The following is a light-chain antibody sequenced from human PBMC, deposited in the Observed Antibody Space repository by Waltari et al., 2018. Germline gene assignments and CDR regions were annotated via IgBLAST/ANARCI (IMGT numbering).Light chain of an antibody. CDR3: QSSDTSLSGWI. V-gene: IGLV1-40*01. CDR1: SSNIGAGSD. J-gene: IGLJ2*01. CDR2: LNN. Sequence: QSVLTQPPSVSGAPGQRVTISCTGSSSNIGAGSDVHWYQQLPGAAPTLLIFLNNNRPAGVPDRFSGSKSGTSASLAIAGLQVEDEATYFCQSSDTSLSGWIFGGGTKLFVL.